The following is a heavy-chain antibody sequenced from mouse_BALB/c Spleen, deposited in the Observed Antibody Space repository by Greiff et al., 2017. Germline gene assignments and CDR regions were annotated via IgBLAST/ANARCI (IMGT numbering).Heavy chain of an antibody. D-gene: IGHD2-1*01. CDR2: IYPYNGGT. CDR3: ARRKYGNYGYFDY. Sequence: EVKLMESGPELVKPGASVKISCKASGYTFTDYNMHWVKQSHGKSLEWIGYIYPYNGGTGYNQKFKSKATLTVDNSSSTAYMELRSLTSEDSAVYYCARRKYGNYGYFDYWGQGTTLTVSS. J-gene: IGHJ2*01. V-gene: IGHV1S29*02. CDR1: GYTFTDYN.